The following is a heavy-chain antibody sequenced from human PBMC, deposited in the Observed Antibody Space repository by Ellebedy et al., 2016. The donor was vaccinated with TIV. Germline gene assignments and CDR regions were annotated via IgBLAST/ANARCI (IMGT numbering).Heavy chain of an antibody. J-gene: IGHJ4*02. CDR3: AKHSVAGTLGCFDY. CDR1: AFTFSTYA. V-gene: IGHV3-23*01. D-gene: IGHD6-19*01. CDR2: ISVSGGST. Sequence: GESLKISCAASAFTFSTYAMSWVRQAPGKGLGWVSSISVSGGSTYYADSVKGRFTISRDTSKNTLYLQMNSLRAEDTAVYYCAKHSVAGTLGCFDYWGQGTLITVSS.